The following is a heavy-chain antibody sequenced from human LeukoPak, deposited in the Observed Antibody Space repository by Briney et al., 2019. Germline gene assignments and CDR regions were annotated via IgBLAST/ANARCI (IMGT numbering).Heavy chain of an antibody. V-gene: IGHV3-30-3*01. Sequence: PGRSLRLSCAASGFTFSSYAMHWVRQAPGKGLEWVAVISYDGSNKYYADSVKGRFTISRDNSKYTLYLQMNSLRAEDTAVYYCARDYVETKGFDYWGQGTLVTVSS. D-gene: IGHD5-24*01. CDR1: GFTFSSYA. CDR2: ISYDGSNK. CDR3: ARDYVETKGFDY. J-gene: IGHJ4*02.